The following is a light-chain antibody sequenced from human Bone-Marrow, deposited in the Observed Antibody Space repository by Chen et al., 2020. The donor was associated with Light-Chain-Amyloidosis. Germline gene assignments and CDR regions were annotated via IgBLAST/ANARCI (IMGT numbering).Light chain of an antibody. CDR1: SSDVGGDNH. J-gene: IGLJ1*01. Sequence: QSALTQPASVSGSPGQSITISCTGTSSDVGGDNHVSWYQQHPDTAPKLMIYEVTNRPSWVPDRFSGSKADNTASRNISGLQTEDEADYFRSSYTITDTLVFGSGTRVTVL. CDR3: SSYTITDTLV. CDR2: EVT. V-gene: IGLV2-14*01.